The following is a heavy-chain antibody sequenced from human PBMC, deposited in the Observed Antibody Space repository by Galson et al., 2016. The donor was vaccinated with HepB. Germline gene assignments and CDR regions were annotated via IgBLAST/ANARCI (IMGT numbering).Heavy chain of an antibody. J-gene: IGHJ4*02. CDR1: GFTFSSYG. Sequence: SLRLSCAASGFTFSSYGIHWVRQAPGKGLEWVAIISHDGSHTHYADSVQGRFTISRDNSKNTLFLQMNSLRADDTAVYYCAKGGGGRSPELDYWGQGTLVTVSS. CDR2: ISHDGSHT. D-gene: IGHD1-26*01. V-gene: IGHV3-30*18. CDR3: AKGGGGRSPELDY.